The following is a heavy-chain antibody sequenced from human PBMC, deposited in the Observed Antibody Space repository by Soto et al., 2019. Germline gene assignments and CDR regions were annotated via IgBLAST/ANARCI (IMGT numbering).Heavy chain of an antibody. J-gene: IGHJ4*02. V-gene: IGHV2-5*02. CDR2: IYWDDDE. Sequence: QITLNESGPTVVRPTETLTLTCRFSGFSLTTSGVGVGWIRQSPGKAPEWLALIYWDDDERYSASLKSRLNITKYTSKNQVVLTVSDLDPTDTATYYCAHRVLRTVFGLVTTTAIYFDFWGQGTPVAVSS. CDR3: AHRVLRTVFGLVTTTAIYFDF. CDR1: GFSLTTSGVG. D-gene: IGHD3-3*01.